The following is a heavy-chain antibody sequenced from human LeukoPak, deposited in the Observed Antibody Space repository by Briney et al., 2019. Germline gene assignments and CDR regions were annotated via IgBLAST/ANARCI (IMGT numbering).Heavy chain of an antibody. D-gene: IGHD3-22*01. V-gene: IGHV3-30-3*01. CDR1: GFTFSSYA. Sequence: GGSLRLSCAASGFTFSSYAMHWVRQAPGKGLEWVAVISYDGSNKYYADSVKGRFTISRDNSKNTLYLRMNSLRAEDTAVYYCARDAYDSSGYYGYWGQGTLVTVSS. CDR3: ARDAYDSSGYYGY. CDR2: ISYDGSNK. J-gene: IGHJ4*02.